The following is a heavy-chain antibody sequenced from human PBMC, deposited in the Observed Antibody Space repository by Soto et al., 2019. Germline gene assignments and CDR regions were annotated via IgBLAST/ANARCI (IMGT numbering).Heavy chain of an antibody. CDR1: GFTFSSYA. V-gene: IGHV3-23*01. J-gene: IGHJ4*02. CDR2: ISGSGGST. D-gene: IGHD3-16*01. Sequence: EVQLLESGGGLVQPGGSLRLSCAASGFTFSSYAMSWVRQAPGKGLEWVSAISGSGGSTYYADSVKGRFTISRDNSKNTLYLQMNSLRAEDTAVYYCATQNPALMITFGGVIVYWGQGTMVTVSS. CDR3: ATQNPALMITFGGVIVY.